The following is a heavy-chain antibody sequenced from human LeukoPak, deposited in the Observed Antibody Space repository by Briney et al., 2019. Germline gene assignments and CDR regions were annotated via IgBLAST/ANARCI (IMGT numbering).Heavy chain of an antibody. D-gene: IGHD3-22*01. J-gene: IGHJ4*02. V-gene: IGHV3-30*03. CDR3: ARATYYYDSSGYPPFY. CDR1: GFSFNDYG. Sequence: AGGSLRLSCAASGFSFNDYGIQWDRQAPGKGLEWVAVISYDGGTKIYADSVRGRFALSRDNSRNTLSLQMNSLRAEDTAVYYCARATYYYDSSGYPPFYWGQGTLVTVSS. CDR2: ISYDGGTK.